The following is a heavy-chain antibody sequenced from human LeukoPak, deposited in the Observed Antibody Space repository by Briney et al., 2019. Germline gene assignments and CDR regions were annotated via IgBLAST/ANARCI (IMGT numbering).Heavy chain of an antibody. D-gene: IGHD6-19*01. CDR2: IYHSGST. J-gene: IGHJ3*02. CDR3: ARDGRIAVAGVNAFDI. V-gene: IGHV4-4*02. CDR1: GGSISSSNW. Sequence: SGTLSLTCAVSGGSISSSNWWSWVRQPPGKGLEWIGEIYHSGSTNYNPSLKSRVTISVDKSKNQFSLKLSSVTAADTAVYYCARDGRIAVAGVNAFDIWGQGTMVTVSS.